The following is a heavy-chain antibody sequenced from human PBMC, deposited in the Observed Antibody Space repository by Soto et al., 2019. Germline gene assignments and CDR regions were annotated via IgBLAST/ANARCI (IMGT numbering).Heavy chain of an antibody. Sequence: PSETLSLTCTVSGYSITRGYYWTWIRKPPGKGLEWIGSMYHTVSTYLNPSLKSRVTISVDTSQNQFSLRLSSVTAADTAVYYCARDFSPDVCGQGTTLTVSS. J-gene: IGHJ6*02. CDR2: MYHTVST. CDR1: GYSITRGYY. V-gene: IGHV4-38-2*02. CDR3: ARDFSPDV.